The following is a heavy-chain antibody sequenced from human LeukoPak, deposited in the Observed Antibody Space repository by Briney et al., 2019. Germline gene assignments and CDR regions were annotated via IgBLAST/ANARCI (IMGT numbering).Heavy chain of an antibody. J-gene: IGHJ4*02. CDR1: GFTFRTYA. V-gene: IGHV3-30*03. D-gene: IGHD3-10*01. CDR2: TSKDEKNK. CDR3: ARAFSYGPEPFDF. Sequence: GGSLRLSCVASGFTFRTYATHWARQAPGKGPEWVTFTSKDEKNKFYADSVKGRFTVSRDNSKNTVYLQMNRLRLEDTAVYYCARAFSYGPEPFDFWGQGSLVTVSS.